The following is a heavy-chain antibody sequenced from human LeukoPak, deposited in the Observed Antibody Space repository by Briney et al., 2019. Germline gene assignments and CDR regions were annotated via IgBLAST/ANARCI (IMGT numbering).Heavy chain of an antibody. V-gene: IGHV3-11*04. CDR3: AREILILSGIGP. CDR1: GFSLSNTW. D-gene: IGHD6-13*01. J-gene: IGHJ5*02. CDR2: ISSSGSTI. Sequence: AGGSLRLSCAASGFSLSNTWTSWIRQAPGKGLEWVSYISSSGSTIYYADSVKGRFTISRDNAKNSLYLQMNSLRAEDTAVYYCAREILILSGIGPWGQGTLVTVSS.